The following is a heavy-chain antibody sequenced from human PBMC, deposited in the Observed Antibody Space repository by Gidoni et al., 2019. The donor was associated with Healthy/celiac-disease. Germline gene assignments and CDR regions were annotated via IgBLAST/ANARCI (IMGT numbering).Heavy chain of an antibody. D-gene: IGHD3-3*01. J-gene: IGHJ4*02. CDR2: IWYDGSNK. Sequence: QVQLVESGGGVVQPGRSLRLSCAASGFPFSSYGMHWVRQAPGKGLEWVAVIWYDGSNKYYADSVKGRFTISRDNSKNTLYLQMNSLRAEDTAVYYCARDPRPGWSGYFVYWGQGTLVTVSS. CDR3: ARDPRPGWSGYFVY. V-gene: IGHV3-33*01. CDR1: GFPFSSYG.